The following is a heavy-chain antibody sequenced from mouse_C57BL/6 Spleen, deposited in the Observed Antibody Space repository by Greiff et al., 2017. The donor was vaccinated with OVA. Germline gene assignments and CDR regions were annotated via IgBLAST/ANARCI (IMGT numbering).Heavy chain of an antibody. V-gene: IGHV6-3*01. Sequence: EVKLVESGGGLVQPGGSMKLSCVASGFTFSNYWMNWVRQSPEKGLEWVAQIRLKSDNYATHYAESVKGRFTISRDDSKSSVYLQMNNLRAEDTGIYYCSANRDGSYYAMDYWGQGTSVTVSS. CDR1: GFTFSNYW. D-gene: IGHD4-1*01. CDR2: IRLKSDNYAT. CDR3: SANRDGSYYAMDY. J-gene: IGHJ4*01.